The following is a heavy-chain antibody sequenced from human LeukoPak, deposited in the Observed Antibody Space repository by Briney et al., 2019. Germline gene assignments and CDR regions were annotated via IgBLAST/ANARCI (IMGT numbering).Heavy chain of an antibody. CDR1: GFTFSSHD. J-gene: IGHJ4*02. D-gene: IGHD6-13*01. CDR2: ISSSSSYI. CDR3: ARDQQQLVREGSFDY. Sequence: PGRSLRLSCAASGFTFSSHDMHWVRQAPGKGLEWVSSISSSSSYIYYADSVKGRFTISRDNAKNSLYLQMNSLRAEDTAVYYCARDQQQLVREGSFDYWGQGTLVTVSS. V-gene: IGHV3-21*01.